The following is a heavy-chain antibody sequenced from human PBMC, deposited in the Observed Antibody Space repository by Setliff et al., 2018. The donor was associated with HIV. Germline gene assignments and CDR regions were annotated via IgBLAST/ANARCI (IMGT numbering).Heavy chain of an antibody. Sequence: KPSETLSLTCTVSGGSISSSSYYWGWIRQPPGKGLEWIGSIYYSGSTYYNPSLKSRVTISVDTSKNQFSLKLSSVTAADTAVYYCASPGRRRGYCSSTSCCDEGLYYYCYMDVWGKGTTVTVSS. D-gene: IGHD2-2*01. CDR2: IYYSGST. CDR3: ASPGRRRGYCSSTSCCDEGLYYYCYMDV. V-gene: IGHV4-39*01. CDR1: GGSISSSSYY. J-gene: IGHJ6*03.